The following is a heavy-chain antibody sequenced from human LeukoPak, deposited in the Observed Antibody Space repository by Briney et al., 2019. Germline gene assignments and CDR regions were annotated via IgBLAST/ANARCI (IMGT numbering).Heavy chain of an antibody. CDR3: AKDPGVSYGDYIVR. V-gene: IGHV3-30*02. J-gene: IGHJ4*02. D-gene: IGHD4-17*01. Sequence: GGSLRLSCTVSGFTVSDNSMHWVRQAPGKGLEWVAFIRNDGSNKYHTGSVKGRFTISRDNSKNTLYLQMNSLRAEDTAVYYCAKDPGVSYGDYIVRWGQGTLVIVSS. CDR2: IRNDGSNK. CDR1: GFTVSDNS.